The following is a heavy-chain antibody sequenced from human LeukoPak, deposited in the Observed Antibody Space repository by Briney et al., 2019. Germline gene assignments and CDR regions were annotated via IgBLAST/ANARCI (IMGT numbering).Heavy chain of an antibody. Sequence: ASVKVSCKASGYTLTSYGISWVRQAPGQGLEWMGWISAYNGNTNYAQKLQGRVTMTTDTSTSTAYMELRSLRSDDTAVYYCARGGPPYYYDSSGYYSDYWGQGTLVTVSS. CDR2: ISAYNGNT. J-gene: IGHJ4*02. D-gene: IGHD3-22*01. CDR1: GYTLTSYG. V-gene: IGHV1-18*01. CDR3: ARGGPPYYYDSSGYYSDY.